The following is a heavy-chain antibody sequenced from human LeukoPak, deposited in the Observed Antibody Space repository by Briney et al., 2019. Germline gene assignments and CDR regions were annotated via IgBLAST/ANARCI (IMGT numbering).Heavy chain of an antibody. Sequence: GGSLRLSCAASGFTVSGNYMSWVRQAPGKGQEWVSIIYTGGTTYYADSVKGRFTISRDNSKNTLYLQMNSLRAEDTAVYYCARGLYAAAFDSWGQGTLVTVSS. V-gene: IGHV3-53*01. CDR1: GFTVSGNY. CDR2: IYTGGTT. CDR3: ARGLYAAAFDS. D-gene: IGHD2-2*01. J-gene: IGHJ4*02.